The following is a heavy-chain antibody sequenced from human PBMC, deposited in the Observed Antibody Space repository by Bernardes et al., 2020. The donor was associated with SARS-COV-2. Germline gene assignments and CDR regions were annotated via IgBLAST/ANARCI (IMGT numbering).Heavy chain of an antibody. CDR1: GGSISSYY. D-gene: IGHD3-3*01. Sequence: TRSLTFTVSGGSISSYYWSWIRPPPGKGLEWIGYIYYSGSTNYNPSLKSRVTISVDTSKNQFSLKLSSVTAADTAVYYCARQDIGAIFGVVITPAGMDVWGQGTTVTVSS. V-gene: IGHV4-59*08. J-gene: IGHJ6*02. CDR3: ARQDIGAIFGVVITPAGMDV. CDR2: IYYSGST.